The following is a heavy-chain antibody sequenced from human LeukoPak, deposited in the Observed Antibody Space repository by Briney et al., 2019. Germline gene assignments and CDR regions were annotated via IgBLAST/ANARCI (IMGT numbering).Heavy chain of an antibody. Sequence: SETLSLTCPVYGGSFSGYYWSWIRQPPGKGLEWIGEINHSGSTNYNPSLKSRVTISVDTSKNQFSLKLSSVTAADTAVYYCARGSPWGVWFGELVGEVDPWGQGTLVTVSS. V-gene: IGHV4-34*01. CDR2: INHSGST. D-gene: IGHD3-10*01. CDR1: GGSFSGYY. CDR3: ARGSPWGVWFGELVGEVDP. J-gene: IGHJ5*02.